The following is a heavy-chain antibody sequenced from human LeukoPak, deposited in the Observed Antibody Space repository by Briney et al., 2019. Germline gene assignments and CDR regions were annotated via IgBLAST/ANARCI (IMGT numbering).Heavy chain of an antibody. D-gene: IGHD4-17*01. J-gene: IGHJ4*02. CDR1: GITLSNYG. CDR2: ISGSGGST. V-gene: IGHV3-23*01. Sequence: PGGSLRLSCAVSGITLSNYGMRWVRQAPGKGLEWVSAISGSGGSTYYADSVKGRFTISRDNSKNTLYLQMNSPRAEDTAVYYCAKDGGYGDYSCWGQGTLVTVSS. CDR3: AKDGGYGDYSC.